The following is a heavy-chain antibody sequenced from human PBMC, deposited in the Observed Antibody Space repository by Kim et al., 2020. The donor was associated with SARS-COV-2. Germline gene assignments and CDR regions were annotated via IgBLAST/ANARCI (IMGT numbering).Heavy chain of an antibody. Sequence: YYADSVKGRFTISRDNSKNTLYLQMNSLRAEDTAVYYCARTRSRGNYFDYWGQGTLVTVSS. CDR3: ARTRSRGNYFDY. V-gene: IGHV3-30*01. J-gene: IGHJ4*02. D-gene: IGHD1-26*01.